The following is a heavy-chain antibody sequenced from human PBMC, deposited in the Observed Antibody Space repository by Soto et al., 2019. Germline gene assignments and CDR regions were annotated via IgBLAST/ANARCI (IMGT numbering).Heavy chain of an antibody. Sequence: EVQLVESGGGLVQPGGSLSLSCAVSGLTVNDNSMIWIRQAPGKGLEWVSVILGGGATFYADSVRGRFTLSRHISNNPVFLQMNSLRPEDTAIYYCATGFWSGLFQHWGQGTLVTVSS. CDR3: ATGFWSGLFQH. J-gene: IGHJ1*01. D-gene: IGHD3-3*01. V-gene: IGHV3-53*04. CDR2: ILGGGAT. CDR1: GLTVNDNS.